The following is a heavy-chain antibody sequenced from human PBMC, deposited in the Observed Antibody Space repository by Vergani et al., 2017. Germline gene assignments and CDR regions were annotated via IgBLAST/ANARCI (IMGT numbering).Heavy chain of an antibody. D-gene: IGHD2-15*01. CDR2: IIPILGIA. CDR1: GGTFSSYT. V-gene: IGHV1-69*08. Sequence: QVQLVQSGAEVKKPGSSVKVSCKASGGTFSSYTISWVRQAPGQGLEWMGRIIPILGIANYAQKFQGRVTITADKSTSTAYMELSSLRSEDTAVYYCAREGGCSGGSCIYYFDYWGQGTLVTVSS. CDR3: AREGGCSGGSCIYYFDY. J-gene: IGHJ4*02.